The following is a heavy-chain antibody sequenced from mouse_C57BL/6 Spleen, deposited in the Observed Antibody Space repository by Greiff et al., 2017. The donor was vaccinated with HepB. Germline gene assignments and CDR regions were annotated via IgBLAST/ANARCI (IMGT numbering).Heavy chain of an antibody. Sequence: VQLQQSGAELVKPGASVKLSCTASGFNIKDYYMHWVKQRTEQGLEWIGRIDPEDGETKYAPKFQGKATITADTSSNTAYLQRSSLTSEDTAVYYCARLYGSSSYYYAMDYWGQGTSVTVSS. J-gene: IGHJ4*01. D-gene: IGHD1-1*01. CDR1: GFNIKDYY. V-gene: IGHV14-2*01. CDR2: IDPEDGET. CDR3: ARLYGSSSYYYAMDY.